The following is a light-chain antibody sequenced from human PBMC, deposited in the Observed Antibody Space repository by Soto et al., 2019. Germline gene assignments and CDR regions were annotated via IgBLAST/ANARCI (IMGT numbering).Light chain of an antibody. CDR1: QSISSW. Sequence: DIQMTQSPSTLSASVGDRVTITCRASQSISSWLAWYQQKPGKAPKLLIYDASNLESGVPSRVSGGGSGTEFSLTISSLQPDDFATYYCQQYNYFWAFGQGTRVEIK. V-gene: IGKV1-5*01. J-gene: IGKJ1*01. CDR2: DAS. CDR3: QQYNYFWA.